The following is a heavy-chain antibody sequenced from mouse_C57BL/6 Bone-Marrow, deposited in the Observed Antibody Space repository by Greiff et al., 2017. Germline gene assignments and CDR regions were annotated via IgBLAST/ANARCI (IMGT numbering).Heavy chain of an antibody. CDR2: IYPGSGNT. CDR1: GYTFTDYY. CDR3: ARKGTLFFYYGSSPWFAY. Sequence: QVQLKQSGPELVKPGASVKISCKASGYTFTDYYINWVKQRPGQGLEWIGWIYPGSGNTKYNEKFKGKATLTVDTSSSTAYMQLSSLTSEDSAVYFCARKGTLFFYYGSSPWFAYWGQGTLVTVSA. V-gene: IGHV1-84*01. J-gene: IGHJ3*01. D-gene: IGHD1-1*01.